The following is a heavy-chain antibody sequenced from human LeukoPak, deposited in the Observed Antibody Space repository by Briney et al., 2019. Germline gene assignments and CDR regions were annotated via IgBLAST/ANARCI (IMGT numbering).Heavy chain of an antibody. Sequence: PGGSLRLSCAASGFTFSSYEMNWVRQAPGKGLEWVSYISSSGSSIYYADSVKGRFTISRDNAKNSLYLQMNSLRAEDTAVYYCARDPGGYVDYWGQGTLVTVSS. V-gene: IGHV3-48*03. D-gene: IGHD2-8*02. CDR2: ISSSGSSI. CDR1: GFTFSSYE. J-gene: IGHJ4*02. CDR3: ARDPGGYVDY.